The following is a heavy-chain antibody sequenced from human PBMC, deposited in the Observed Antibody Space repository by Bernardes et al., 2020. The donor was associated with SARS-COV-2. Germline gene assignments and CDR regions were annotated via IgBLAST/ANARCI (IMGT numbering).Heavy chain of an antibody. CDR1: GFTLSGSA. CDR2: IRGKANSDAT. V-gene: IGHV3-73*01. CDR3: TNGLDN. J-gene: IGHJ4*02. Sequence: GGSLRLSCAASGFTLSGSALHWVRQASGQGLEWVGLIRGKANSDATAYGASVKGRFSISRDDSDNTAYLHMNSLKAEDTAVYFCTNGLDNWGQGTLVTVST.